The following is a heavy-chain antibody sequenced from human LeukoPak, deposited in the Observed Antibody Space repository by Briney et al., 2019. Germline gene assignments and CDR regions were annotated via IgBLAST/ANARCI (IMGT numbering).Heavy chain of an antibody. J-gene: IGHJ6*03. CDR3: ARPATRNHYYYYYMDV. V-gene: IGHV1-69*05. D-gene: IGHD5-24*01. CDR1: GGTFSSYA. CDR2: IIPIFGTA. Sequence: ASVKVSCKASGGTFSSYAISWVRQAPGQGLEWMGGIIPIFGTANYAQKFQGRVTMTRDTSTSTVYMELSSLRSEDTAVYYCARPATRNHYYYYYMDVWGKGTTVTVSS.